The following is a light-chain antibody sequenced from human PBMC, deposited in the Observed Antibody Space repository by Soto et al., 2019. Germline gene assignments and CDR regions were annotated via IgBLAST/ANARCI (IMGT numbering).Light chain of an antibody. CDR3: ATWDSSLSAGV. V-gene: IGLV1-51*01. CDR1: SSNIGNNY. J-gene: IGLJ2*01. Sequence: QSVLTQPPSVSAAPGQKVTISCSGSSSNIGNNYVFWYQQLPGTAPKLLIYDNDKRPSGIPDRFSGSKSGTSATLGITGLQTGDEADYYCATWDSSLSAGVFGGVTKVTVL. CDR2: DND.